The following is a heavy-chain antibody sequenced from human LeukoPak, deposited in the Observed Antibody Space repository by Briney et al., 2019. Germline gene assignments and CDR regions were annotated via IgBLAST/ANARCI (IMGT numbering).Heavy chain of an antibody. Sequence: SETLSLTCTVSGGPISSSSYYWGWIRQPPGKGLEWIGSIYYSGSTYYNPSLKSRVTISVDTSKNQFSLKLSSVTAADTAVYYCASKWGIKDIAAAGESDYWGQGTLVTVSS. J-gene: IGHJ4*02. CDR3: ASKWGIKDIAAAGESDY. CDR2: IYYSGST. CDR1: GGPISSSSYY. V-gene: IGHV4-39*01. D-gene: IGHD6-13*01.